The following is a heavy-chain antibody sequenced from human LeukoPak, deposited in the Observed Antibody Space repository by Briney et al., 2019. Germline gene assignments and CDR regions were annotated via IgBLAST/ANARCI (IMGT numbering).Heavy chain of an antibody. CDR3: ARIFIRNGYSSYFDC. J-gene: IGHJ4*02. Sequence: SETLSLTCTVSGFSISSGHYWGWVRQPPGAGLEWIGSVYQSGTTYYNPSLKSRVTTSVDMTKNQFSLRLRPVTAADTAVYYCARIFIRNGYSSYFDCWGQGTLVTVSS. CDR1: GFSISSGHY. V-gene: IGHV4-38-2*02. D-gene: IGHD5-18*01. CDR2: VYQSGTT.